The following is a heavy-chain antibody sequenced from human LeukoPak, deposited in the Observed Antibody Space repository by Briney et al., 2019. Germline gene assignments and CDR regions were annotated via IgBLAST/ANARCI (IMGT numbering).Heavy chain of an antibody. D-gene: IGHD4-17*01. V-gene: IGHV4-34*01. Sequence: SETLSLTCAVSGGSFSGYYCTWIRQPPGKGLEWIGEINHSGSANYNPSLKSRVTISLDTSKNQFSLKLSSVTAADTAVYYCARGQGTVTTHWGQGTLVTVSS. J-gene: IGHJ4*02. CDR3: ARGQGTVTTH. CDR1: GGSFSGYY. CDR2: INHSGSA.